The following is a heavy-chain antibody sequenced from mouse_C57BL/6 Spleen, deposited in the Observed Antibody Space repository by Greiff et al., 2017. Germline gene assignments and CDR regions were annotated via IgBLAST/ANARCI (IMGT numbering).Heavy chain of an antibody. Sequence: EVQLQQSGAELVRPGSSVKMSCTTSGYTFKDYGINWVKQRPGQGLEWIGYIYNGNGYTEYTEKFKGKATLTSDTSSSTAYMQLSSLTSEDAAIYFCASRTGTGYFDVWGTGTTVTVSS. CDR1: GYTFKDYG. CDR2: IYNGNGYT. D-gene: IGHD4-1*01. V-gene: IGHV1-58*01. J-gene: IGHJ1*03. CDR3: ASRTGTGYFDV.